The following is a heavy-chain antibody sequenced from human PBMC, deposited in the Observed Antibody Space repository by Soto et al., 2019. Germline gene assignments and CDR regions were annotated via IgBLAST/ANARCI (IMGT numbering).Heavy chain of an antibody. Sequence: SVKGSCKTSGYPFPSFEVHWIRQAPGQRPEWMGGISNAGSGNTKYSQKFQDRLTITGDKRATTVYMALSSLTSEDTATYYCARESNHYQDFFQNWGQGTQVTVSS. CDR1: GYPFPSFE. CDR3: ARESNHYQDFFQN. D-gene: IGHD2-2*01. CDR2: ISNAGSGNT. J-gene: IGHJ4*02. V-gene: IGHV1-3*01.